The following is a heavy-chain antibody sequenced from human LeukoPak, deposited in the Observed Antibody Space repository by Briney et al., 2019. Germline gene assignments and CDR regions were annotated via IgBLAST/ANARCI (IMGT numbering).Heavy chain of an antibody. CDR1: GGSISSGGYY. CDR3: ARAPLSRGYSYGPIDY. D-gene: IGHD5-18*01. Sequence: PSETLPLTCTVSGGSISSGGYYWSWIRQPPGKGLEWIGYIYYSGSTNYNPSLKSRVTISVDTSKNQFSLKLSSVTAADTAVYYCARAPLSRGYSYGPIDYWGQGTLVTVSS. V-gene: IGHV4-61*08. CDR2: IYYSGST. J-gene: IGHJ4*02.